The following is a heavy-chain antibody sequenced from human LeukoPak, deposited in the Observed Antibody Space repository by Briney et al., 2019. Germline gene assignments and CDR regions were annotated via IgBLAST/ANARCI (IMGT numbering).Heavy chain of an antibody. CDR1: GGSISSGGYY. CDR3: ARAGSSGGSCCDFDY. Sequence: PSETLSLTCTVSGGSISSGGYYWRWIRQHPGKGLEWIGYIYYSGSTYYNPSLKSRVTISVDTSKNQFSQKLSSVTAADTAVYYCARAGSSGGSCCDFDYWGQGTLVTVSS. J-gene: IGHJ4*02. CDR2: IYYSGST. D-gene: IGHD2-15*01. V-gene: IGHV4-31*03.